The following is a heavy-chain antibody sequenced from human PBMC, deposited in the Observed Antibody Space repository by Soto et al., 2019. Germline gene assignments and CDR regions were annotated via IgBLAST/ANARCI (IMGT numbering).Heavy chain of an antibody. CDR2: IWYDGSNK. D-gene: IGHD3-22*01. Sequence: GGSLRLSCAASGFTFSSYGMHWVRQAPGKGLEWVAVIWYDGSNKYYADSVKGRFTISRDNSKNTLYLQMNSLRAEDTAVYYCARDTGYDSSGYYRYYYYYYGMDVWGQGTTVTVSS. J-gene: IGHJ6*02. CDR3: ARDTGYDSSGYYRYYYYYYGMDV. CDR1: GFTFSSYG. V-gene: IGHV3-33*01.